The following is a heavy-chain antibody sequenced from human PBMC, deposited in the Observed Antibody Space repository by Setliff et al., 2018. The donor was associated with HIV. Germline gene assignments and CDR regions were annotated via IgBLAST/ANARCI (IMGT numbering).Heavy chain of an antibody. V-gene: IGHV4-34*01. CDR3: ARVLVVSDAFGV. Sequence: SETLSLTCAVYGTSLNTYYWTWIRYTPGRGLQWIGQIDHSGSTNYNPSLKSRVTMSLDKSKNHFSLNLTSVTAADTAVYYCARVLVVSDAFGVWGQGTMVTVSS. J-gene: IGHJ3*01. CDR2: IDHSGST. D-gene: IGHD3-22*01. CDR1: GTSLNTYY.